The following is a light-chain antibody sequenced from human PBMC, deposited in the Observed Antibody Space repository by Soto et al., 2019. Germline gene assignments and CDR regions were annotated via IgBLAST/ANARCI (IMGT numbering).Light chain of an antibody. CDR3: QQYKNWPPWT. CDR1: QSVSSY. CDR2: DAS. V-gene: IGKV3-11*01. Sequence: IVFTQSPSTLSLSPGERATLSCRASQSVSSYLAWYQQKPGQAPRLLIYDASNRATGIPARFSGSGSGTDFTLTISSLEPEDSAVYYCQQYKNWPPWTFGQGTKVDIK. J-gene: IGKJ1*01.